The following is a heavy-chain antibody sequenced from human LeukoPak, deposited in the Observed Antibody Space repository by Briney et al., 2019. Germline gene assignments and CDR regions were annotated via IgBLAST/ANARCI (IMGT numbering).Heavy chain of an antibody. D-gene: IGHD6-13*01. CDR2: IWPDGSNK. V-gene: IGHV3-33*01. J-gene: IGHJ4*02. Sequence: GRSLRLSCEAAGFAFSSYSMHWVRQAPGKGLEWVAAIWPDGSNKYYANSVKGRFTISRDNSKNTLYLQMNSLGGDDTAIYYCARELAAWGQGTLVTVSS. CDR3: ARELAA. CDR1: GFAFSSYS.